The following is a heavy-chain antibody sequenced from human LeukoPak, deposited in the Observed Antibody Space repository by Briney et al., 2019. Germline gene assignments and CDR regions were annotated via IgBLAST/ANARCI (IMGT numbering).Heavy chain of an antibody. CDR2: IYDSGGT. Sequence: SETLSLTCNVSGVSIRSYRWTWGRQSPGKGLEGMGYIYDSGGTNYNPSLKSRVTISLDTSTLQFSLKVPSVTAADAAVYYCAREDAVGGHTVFDYWGQGILVTVSS. CDR3: AREDAVGGHTVFDY. D-gene: IGHD2-15*01. CDR1: GVSIRSYR. J-gene: IGHJ4*02. V-gene: IGHV4-59*01.